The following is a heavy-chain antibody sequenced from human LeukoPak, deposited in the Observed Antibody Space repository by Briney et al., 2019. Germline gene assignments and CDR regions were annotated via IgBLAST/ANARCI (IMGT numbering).Heavy chain of an antibody. CDR3: ARSWDLWFGELVYYGYFDY. J-gene: IGHJ4*02. D-gene: IGHD3-10*01. CDR2: INHSGST. Sequence: PSETLSLTCAVYGGSFSGYYWSWIRQPPGKGLEWIGEINHSGSTNYNPSLKSRVTISVDTSKNQFSLKLSSVTAADTAVYYCARSWDLWFGELVYYGYFDYWGQGTLVTVSS. V-gene: IGHV4-34*01. CDR1: GGSFSGYY.